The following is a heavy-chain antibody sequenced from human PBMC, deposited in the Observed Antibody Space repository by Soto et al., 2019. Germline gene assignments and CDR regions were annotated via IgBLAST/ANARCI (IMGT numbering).Heavy chain of an antibody. J-gene: IGHJ4*02. V-gene: IGHV4-4*02. CDR1: GDSINSNYC. CDR2: IYYSGGT. CDR3: ARDTGWGLGY. D-gene: IGHD6-19*01. Sequence: QVQLQESGPGLVRPSGTLSLTCAVSGDSINSNYCWTWVRQPPGKGLEWIAEIYYSGGTSYNPSLKSRVTISMDKSKNQFSLNLTTVTAADTAMYYCARDTGWGLGYWGQGTLVTFSS.